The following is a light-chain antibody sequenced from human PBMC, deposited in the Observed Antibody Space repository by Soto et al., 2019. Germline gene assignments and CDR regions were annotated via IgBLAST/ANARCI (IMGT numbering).Light chain of an antibody. Sequence: DIVMTQSPDSLAVSLGERATINCKSSQSVLYSSNNKNYLAWYQQKPGQPPKLLIYWASTRESGVPDRFSGRGSGTDFTLTISSLQADDVAFYYCQQYYSTPYTFGQGTKLEIK. CDR1: QSVLYSSNNKNY. CDR2: WAS. J-gene: IGKJ2*01. V-gene: IGKV4-1*01. CDR3: QQYYSTPYT.